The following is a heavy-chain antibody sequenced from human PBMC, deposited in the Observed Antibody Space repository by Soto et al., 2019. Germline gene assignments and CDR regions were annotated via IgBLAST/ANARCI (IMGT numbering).Heavy chain of an antibody. J-gene: IGHJ4*02. V-gene: IGHV3-9*01. CDR1: GFTFDDYA. CDR2: ISWDSGRI. CDR3: ARAGVSTWLDFDY. D-gene: IGHD6-19*01. Sequence: PGGSLRLSCAASGFTFDDYAMYWVRQGPGKGLEWVSGISWDSGRIGYADSVKGRFTISRDNAKNSLYLQMNSLGDEDTAVFYWARAGVSTWLDFDYGGQGALVTVSS.